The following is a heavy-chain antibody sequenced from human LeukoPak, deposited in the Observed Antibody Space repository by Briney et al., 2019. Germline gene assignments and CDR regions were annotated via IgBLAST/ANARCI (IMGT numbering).Heavy chain of an antibody. V-gene: IGHV4-30-4*01. CDR3: ARVPILTYCSGTSCRYYFDY. Sequence: SETLSLTCTVSGGSISSGDYYWSWIRQPPGKGLEWIGYIYYSGSTYYNPSLKSRVTISVDKSKNQFSLKLNSVTAADTAMYYCARVPILTYCSGTSCRYYFDYWGQGTLVTVSS. D-gene: IGHD2-2*01. CDR1: GGSISSGDYY. CDR2: IYYSGST. J-gene: IGHJ4*02.